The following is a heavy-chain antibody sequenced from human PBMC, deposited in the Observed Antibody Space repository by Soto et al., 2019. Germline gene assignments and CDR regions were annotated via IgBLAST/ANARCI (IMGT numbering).Heavy chain of an antibody. D-gene: IGHD6-19*01. CDR2: ISANNGNT. V-gene: IGHV1-18*01. CDR3: ARDGCFYH. J-gene: IGHJ4*02. Sequence: QVQLVQSGAEVKKPGDSVRVSCKASGYTFTSYGIGWVRQAPGQGIEWMGWISANNGNTKYAQKRQGRVTWTTCASTSTADMALGSLRSDVAAVYDWARDGCFYHWGQGTLVIVSS. CDR1: GYTFTSYG.